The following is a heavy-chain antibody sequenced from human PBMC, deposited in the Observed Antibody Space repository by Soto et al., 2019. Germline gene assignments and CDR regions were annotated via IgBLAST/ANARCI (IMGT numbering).Heavy chain of an antibody. V-gene: IGHV1-18*04. Sequence: GASVKVSCKASGYTFTSYGISWVRQAPGQGLEWMGWISAYNGNTNYAQKLQGRVTMTTDTSTSTAYMELRSLRSDDTAVYYCAKCRYCSIISVDYYYYYCMDVWGQGTTVTVSS. D-gene: IGHD2-2*01. CDR3: AKCRYCSIISVDYYYYYCMDV. CDR1: GYTFTSYG. CDR2: ISAYNGNT. J-gene: IGHJ6*02.